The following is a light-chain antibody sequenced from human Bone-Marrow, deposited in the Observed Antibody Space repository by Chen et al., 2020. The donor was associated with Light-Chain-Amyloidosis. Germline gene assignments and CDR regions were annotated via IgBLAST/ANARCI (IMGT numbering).Light chain of an antibody. CDR2: GSS. Sequence: EIALTQSPGTLSLSPGEGANLSCRASQTISSNYLTWYQQTFGQAPRLLIYGSSSRATGIPDRFTGSGSGTDFTLTINRLEPEDFAMYYCQQYGTSPLTFGGGTKVEIK. CDR3: QQYGTSPLT. V-gene: IGKV3-20*01. CDR1: QTISSNY. J-gene: IGKJ4*01.